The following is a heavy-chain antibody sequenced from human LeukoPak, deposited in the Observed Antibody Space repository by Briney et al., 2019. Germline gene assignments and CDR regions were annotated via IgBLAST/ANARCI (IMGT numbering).Heavy chain of an antibody. CDR3: ARDPRIVVAEKDFDY. CDR2: ISNTGRTR. CDR1: GFTISDYY. Sequence: GGSLRLSCAASGFTISDYYMTWVRQAPGKGLEWISYISNTGRTRYYADSVKGRYTISRDNAKNSLFLQMNSLRAEDTAVYYCARDPRIVVAEKDFDYWGQGTLVTVSS. V-gene: IGHV3-11*04. J-gene: IGHJ4*02. D-gene: IGHD6-19*01.